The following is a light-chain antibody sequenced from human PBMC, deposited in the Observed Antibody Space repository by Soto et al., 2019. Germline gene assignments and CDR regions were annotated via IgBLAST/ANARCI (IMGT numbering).Light chain of an antibody. V-gene: IGLV2-14*01. CDR1: SSDVGGYNY. CDR3: SSYTSSSTWV. J-gene: IGLJ3*02. CDR2: DVS. Sequence: QSALTQPASVSGSPGQSINISCTGTSSDVGGYNYVSWYQQHPGKAPKLMIYDVSNRPSGVSNRCSGSKSGNTASLTISGLQAEDEADYYCSSYTSSSTWVFGGGTKLTVL.